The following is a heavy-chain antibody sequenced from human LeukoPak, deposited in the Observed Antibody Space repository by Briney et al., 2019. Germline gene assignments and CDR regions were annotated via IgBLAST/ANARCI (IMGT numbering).Heavy chain of an antibody. CDR1: GFTLSSYG. D-gene: IGHD3-3*01. Sequence: PGRSLRLPCAASGFTLSSYGMHWVRQAPGKGLEWVAVISYDGSNKYYADSVKGRFTISRDNGKNSLYLQMNSLRAEDTAVYFCAAESITIFGVVITWGQGTLVTVSS. J-gene: IGHJ5*02. CDR2: ISYDGSNK. V-gene: IGHV3-30*03. CDR3: AAESITIFGVVIT.